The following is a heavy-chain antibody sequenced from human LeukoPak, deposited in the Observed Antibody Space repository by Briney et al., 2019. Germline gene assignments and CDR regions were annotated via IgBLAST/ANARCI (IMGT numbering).Heavy chain of an antibody. D-gene: IGHD3-22*01. J-gene: IGHJ4*02. CDR1: GGSISSGDYY. CDR3: AREGYYYDSSGYSSYYFDY. V-gene: IGHV4-30-4*01. Sequence: SETLSLTCTVPGGSISSGDYYWSWIRQPPGKGLEWIGYIYYSGSTYYNPSLKSRVTISVDTSKNQFSLKLSSVTAADTAVYYCAREGYYYDSSGYSSYYFDYWGQGTLVTVSS. CDR2: IYYSGST.